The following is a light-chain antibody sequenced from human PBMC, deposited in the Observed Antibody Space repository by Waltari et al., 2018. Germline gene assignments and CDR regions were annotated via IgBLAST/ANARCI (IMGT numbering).Light chain of an antibody. V-gene: IGKV3-15*01. J-gene: IGKJ3*01. Sequence: EIVMTQSPATLSVSPGERATLSCRASQSISSQLAWYQQKPGQATRLLIYGASTRATGIPARFSGSGSGTEFTLTISSLQSEDFAFYFCQQYHESPPITFGPGTKVDIK. CDR3: QQYHESPPIT. CDR2: GAS. CDR1: QSISSQ.